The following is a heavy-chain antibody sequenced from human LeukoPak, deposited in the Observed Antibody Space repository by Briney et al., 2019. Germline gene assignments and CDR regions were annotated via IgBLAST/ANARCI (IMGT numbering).Heavy chain of an antibody. D-gene: IGHD3-3*01. Sequence: SETLSLTCTVSGGSISSSSCYWGWIRQPPGKGLEWIGSIYYSGSTYYNPSLKSRVTISVDTSKNQFSLKLSSVTAADTAVYYCARRPITIFGVVTGGFDYWGQGTLVTVSS. CDR1: GGSISSSSCY. CDR2: IYYSGST. CDR3: ARRPITIFGVVTGGFDY. V-gene: IGHV4-39*01. J-gene: IGHJ4*02.